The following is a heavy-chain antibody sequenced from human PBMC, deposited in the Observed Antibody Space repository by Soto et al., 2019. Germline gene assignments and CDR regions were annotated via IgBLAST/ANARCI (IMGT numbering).Heavy chain of an antibody. CDR3: ARTTAVPNTLRSRYFFDY. CDR2: VYYSGTT. V-gene: IGHV4-61*01. D-gene: IGHD4-17*01. Sequence: SSETLSLTCSVSGGSVSNKTYYWSWIRQPPGKRLEGIGYVYYSGTTNYNPSLKSRVTISVDPSKNQFSLRLSSVTTADTALYYCARTTAVPNTLRSRYFFDYWGQGTLVTVSS. CDR1: GGSVSNKTYY. J-gene: IGHJ4*02.